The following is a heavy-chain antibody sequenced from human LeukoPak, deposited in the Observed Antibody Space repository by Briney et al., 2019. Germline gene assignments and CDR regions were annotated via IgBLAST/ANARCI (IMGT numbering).Heavy chain of an antibody. J-gene: IGHJ4*02. D-gene: IGHD6-19*01. Sequence: GGSLRLSCAASGFTFSSYAMHWVRQAPGKGLEWVAVISYDGSNKYYADSVKGRFTISRDNSENTLYLQMNSLRAEDTAVYYCARDTGIAVAGTNELNYWGQGTLVTVSS. CDR2: ISYDGSNK. CDR1: GFTFSSYA. CDR3: ARDTGIAVAGTNELNY. V-gene: IGHV3-30-3*01.